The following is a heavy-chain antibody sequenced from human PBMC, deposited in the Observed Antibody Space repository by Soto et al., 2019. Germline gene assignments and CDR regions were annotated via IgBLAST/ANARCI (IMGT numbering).Heavy chain of an antibody. CDR1: GGSISNYY. V-gene: IGHV4-4*07. CDR3: AREPYGAPSSDY. CDR2: VSISGST. Sequence: SETRSLTCTVSGGSISNYYWSWIRQPAGKGLEWIGRVSISGSTNYTPSLKSRVTMSIDTSKNQFSLKLSSVTAADTAVYYCAREPYGAPSSDYSGPATLLTVSS. D-gene: IGHD4-17*01. J-gene: IGHJ4*02.